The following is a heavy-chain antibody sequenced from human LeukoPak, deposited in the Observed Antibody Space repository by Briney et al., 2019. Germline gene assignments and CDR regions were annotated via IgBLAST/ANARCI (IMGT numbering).Heavy chain of an antibody. J-gene: IGHJ4*02. Sequence: GGSLRLSCAASGFTFSSYAMHWVRQAPGKGLEYVSAISSNGGSTYYANSVKGRFTISRDNSKNTLYLQMGSLRAEDMAVYYCARGLYCSGGSCYEDVGDYWGQGTLVTVSS. CDR3: ARGLYCSGGSCYEDVGDY. CDR2: ISSNGGST. CDR1: GFTFSSYA. D-gene: IGHD2-15*01. V-gene: IGHV3-64*01.